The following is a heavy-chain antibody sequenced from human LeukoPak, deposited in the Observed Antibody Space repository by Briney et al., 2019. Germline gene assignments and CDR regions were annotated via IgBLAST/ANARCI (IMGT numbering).Heavy chain of an antibody. Sequence: ASVKVSFKASGYTFTSYGISWVRQAPGQGLEWMGLISAYNGNTNYAQKLQGRVTMTTDTSTSTAYRELRSLRSDDTAVYYCARDSSIVDTASGYWGQGTLVTVSS. CDR2: ISAYNGNT. V-gene: IGHV1-18*01. J-gene: IGHJ4*02. CDR1: GYTFTSYG. D-gene: IGHD5-18*01. CDR3: ARDSSIVDTASGY.